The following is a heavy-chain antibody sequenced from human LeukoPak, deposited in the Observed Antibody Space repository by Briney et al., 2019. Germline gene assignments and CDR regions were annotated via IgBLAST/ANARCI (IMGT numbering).Heavy chain of an antibody. CDR3: ARSRDSGSYYFHY. CDR2: IYYSGST. CDR1: GGSISSYY. J-gene: IGHJ4*02. D-gene: IGHD1-26*01. Sequence: SETLSLTCTVSGGSISSYYWSWIRQPPGKGLEWIGYIYYSGSTNYNPSLKSRVTISVDTSKNQFSLKLSSVTAADTAVYYCARSRDSGSYYFHYWGQGTLVTVSS. V-gene: IGHV4-59*12.